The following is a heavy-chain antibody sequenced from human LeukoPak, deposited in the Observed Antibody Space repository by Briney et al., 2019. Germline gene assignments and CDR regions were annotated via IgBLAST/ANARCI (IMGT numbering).Heavy chain of an antibody. J-gene: IGHJ4*02. CDR3: AREGVRSAQSFDY. CDR2: IYYSGST. Sequence: SETLSLTCTISGGSIGSYYWSWIRQPPGKGLQWIGYIYYSGSTYYNPSLKSRVTISVDTSKNQFSLKLSSVTAADTAVYYCAREGVRSAQSFDYWGQGTLVTVSS. V-gene: IGHV4-59*12. D-gene: IGHD3-16*01. CDR1: GGSIGSYY.